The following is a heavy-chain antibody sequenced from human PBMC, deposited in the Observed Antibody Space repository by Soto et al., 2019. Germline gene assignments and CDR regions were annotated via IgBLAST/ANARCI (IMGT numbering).Heavy chain of an antibody. CDR1: GGSISSGVYS. V-gene: IGHV4-30-2*01. CDR3: ARGSIQNWFDP. J-gene: IGHJ5*02. D-gene: IGHD6-6*01. Sequence: PSETLSLTCAVSGGSISSGVYSWIWIRQPPGKGLEWIGYIYHSGSTYYNPSLKSRVTISVDRSKNQFSLKLSSVTAADTAVYYCARGSIQNWFDPWGQGTLVTVSS. CDR2: IYHSGST.